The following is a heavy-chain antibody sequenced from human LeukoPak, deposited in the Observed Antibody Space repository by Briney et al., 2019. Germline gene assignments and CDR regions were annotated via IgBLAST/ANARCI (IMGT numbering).Heavy chain of an antibody. J-gene: IGHJ4*02. CDR1: GLTFSNAW. V-gene: IGHV3-15*01. CDR2: VKSKIDAGTT. CDR3: TTDLGYFDN. Sequence: PGGSLRLSCAASGLTFSNAWMSWVRQAPGKGLEWVARVKSKIDAGTTDYAAPAKGRFTTSRDDSKSTLYLQMNSLKTEDTAVYYCTTDLGYFDNWGQGTLVTVSS.